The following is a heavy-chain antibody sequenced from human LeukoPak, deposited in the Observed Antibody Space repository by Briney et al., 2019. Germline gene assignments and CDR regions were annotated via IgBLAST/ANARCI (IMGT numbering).Heavy chain of an antibody. CDR1: GFTFIDYD. Sequence: GGSLRLSCAASGFTFIDYDMHWVRQVIGKGLEWVWPIGIRGGTHYSGSVKGRFTISRENAESSLYLQMNSLRAEDTAVYYCARGGIQVSGIDEFDYWGQGPLVTVSS. V-gene: IGHV3-13*01. CDR3: ARGGIQVSGIDEFDY. D-gene: IGHD6-19*01. CDR2: IGIRGGT. J-gene: IGHJ4*02.